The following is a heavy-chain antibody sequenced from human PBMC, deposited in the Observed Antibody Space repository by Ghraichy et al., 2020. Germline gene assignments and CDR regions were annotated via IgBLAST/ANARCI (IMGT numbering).Heavy chain of an antibody. CDR3: ARVRFGGSGWSYYYYYMDV. CDR1: GGSISSGSYY. CDR2: IYTSGST. V-gene: IGHV4-61*02. Sequence: SETLSLTCTVSGGSISSGSYYWSWIRQPAGKGLEWIGRIYTSGSTNYNPSLKSRVTISVDTSKNQFSLKLSSVTAADTAVYYCARVRFGGSGWSYYYYYMDVWGKGTTVTVSS. J-gene: IGHJ6*03. D-gene: IGHD6-19*01.